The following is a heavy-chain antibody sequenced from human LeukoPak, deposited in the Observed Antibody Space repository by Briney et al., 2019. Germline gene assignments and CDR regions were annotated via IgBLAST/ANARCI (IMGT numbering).Heavy chain of an antibody. D-gene: IGHD3-22*01. CDR1: GYSFTSYW. Sequence: GESLKISCKGSGYSFTSYWIGWMRQMPGKGLEWMGIIYPGDSDTRYSPSFQGQVTISADKSISTAYLQWSSLKASDTAMYYCARLPPDTGYYDSSRVGDSQVSDYYYYYYMDVWGKGTTVTVSS. J-gene: IGHJ6*03. CDR3: ARLPPDTGYYDSSRVGDSQVSDYYYYYYMDV. V-gene: IGHV5-51*01. CDR2: IYPGDSDT.